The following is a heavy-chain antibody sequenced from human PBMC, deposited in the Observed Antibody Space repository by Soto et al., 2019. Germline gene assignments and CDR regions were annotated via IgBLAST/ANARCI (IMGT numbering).Heavy chain of an antibody. D-gene: IGHD2-8*01. Sequence: QAYLEQSGAEVQKPGASVKVSCKASGYSLTDNGITWVRQASGQGLEYVGWISPDSGKTDYAQKFQGRVTMNRDTSINTVYMELSSLRSDDTAVYYCARVYGYYYYCMDVWGKGTTVTVSS. J-gene: IGHJ6*03. CDR2: ISPDSGKT. CDR1: GYSLTDNG. CDR3: ARVYGYYYYCMDV. V-gene: IGHV1-8*01.